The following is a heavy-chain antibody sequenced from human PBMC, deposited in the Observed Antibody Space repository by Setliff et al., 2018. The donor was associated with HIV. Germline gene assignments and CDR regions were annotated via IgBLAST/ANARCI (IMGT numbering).Heavy chain of an antibody. V-gene: IGHV4-61*01. CDR1: GGSVSSGSYY. D-gene: IGHD6-25*01. CDR3: ARYSPRGYTLTGPY. Sequence: SETLSLTCTVSGGSVSSGSYYWSWIRQPPGKGLEWIGYIYYSGSTKHNPSLKSRDTISLDTSKNQFSLKLTSVTAADTAVYYCARYSPRGYTLTGPYWGQGTLVTVSS. CDR2: IYYSGST. J-gene: IGHJ4*02.